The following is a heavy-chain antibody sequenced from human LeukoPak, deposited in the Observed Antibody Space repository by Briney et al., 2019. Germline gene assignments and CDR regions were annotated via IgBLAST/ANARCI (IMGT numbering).Heavy chain of an antibody. J-gene: IGHJ4*02. CDR3: ARDRRTYYYDSSSETY. CDR1: GFTFSDYY. Sequence: PGGSLRLSCAASGFTFSDYYMSWLRQAPGKGLEWVSYISSSGSTIYYADSVKGRFTISRDNAKNSLYLQMNSLRAEDTAVYYCARDRRTYYYDSSSETYWGQGTLATVSS. V-gene: IGHV3-11*01. CDR2: ISSSGSTI. D-gene: IGHD3-22*01.